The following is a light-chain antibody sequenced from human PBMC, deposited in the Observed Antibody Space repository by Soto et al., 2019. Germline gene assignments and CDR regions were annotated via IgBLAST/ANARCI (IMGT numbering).Light chain of an antibody. CDR2: GAF. Sequence: DILLTQSPATLSLSPGERATLSCRASQSVSSNYLAWYQQKPGQAPRLLIYGAFKRATGIPDRFSGSGSGTDFTLTISRMEPEDFAVYCCQQYGSSPRTFGQGTKVDIK. J-gene: IGKJ1*01. V-gene: IGKV3-20*01. CDR1: QSVSSNY. CDR3: QQYGSSPRT.